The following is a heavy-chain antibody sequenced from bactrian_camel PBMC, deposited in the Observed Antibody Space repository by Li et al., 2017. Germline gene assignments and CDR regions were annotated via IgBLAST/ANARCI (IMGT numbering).Heavy chain of an antibody. V-gene: IGHV3S42*01. J-gene: IGHJ4*01. CDR3: TAESDYDCYEESWCHEH. CDR2: INSAGDTI. D-gene: IGHD4*01. CDR1: GFTFSIYA. Sequence: VQLVESGGGLVQPGGSLRLSCAASGFTFSIYAIAWVRQTPGKALEWVSVINSAGDTISYSDSVKGRFTISRDNAKNTLYLHMNNLRKEDTGVYYCTAESDYDCYEESWCHEHWGQGTQVTVS.